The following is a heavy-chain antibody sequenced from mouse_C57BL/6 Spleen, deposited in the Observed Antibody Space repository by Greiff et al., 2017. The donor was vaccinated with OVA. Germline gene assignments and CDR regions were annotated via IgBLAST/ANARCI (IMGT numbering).Heavy chain of an antibody. V-gene: IGHV14-2*01. CDR1: GFNIKDYY. Sequence: VQLKESGAELVKPGASVKLSCTASGFNIKDYYMHWVKQRPEQGLEWIGRIDPEDGETKYASKFQGKATITADTSSNTAYLQLSSLTSEDTAVYYCARGYGSSLWYFDVWGTGTTVTVSS. D-gene: IGHD1-1*01. CDR3: ARGYGSSLWYFDV. CDR2: IDPEDGET. J-gene: IGHJ1*03.